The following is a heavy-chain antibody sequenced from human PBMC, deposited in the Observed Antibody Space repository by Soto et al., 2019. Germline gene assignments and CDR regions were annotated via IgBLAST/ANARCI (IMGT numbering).Heavy chain of an antibody. CDR1: GFTFSNAW. CDR2: IKSKTDGGTT. V-gene: IGHV3-15*07. D-gene: IGHD1-26*01. CDR3: ASSIVGATRFDY. Sequence: GGSLRLSCAASGFTFSNAWMNWVRQAPGKGLEWVGRIKSKTDGGTTDYAAPVKGRFTISRDDSKNTRYLQMNSLRAEDTAVYYCASSIVGATRFDYWGQGTLVTVSS. J-gene: IGHJ4*02.